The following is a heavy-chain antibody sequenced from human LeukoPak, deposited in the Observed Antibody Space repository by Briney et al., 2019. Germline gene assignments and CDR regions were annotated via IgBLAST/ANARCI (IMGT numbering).Heavy chain of an antibody. V-gene: IGHV1-8*03. Sequence: ASVKVSCKASGYTFTSYDINWVRQATGQGLEWMGWMNPNSGNTGYAQKFQGRVTITRNTSISTAYMELSSLRSDDTAVYYCARRYYYDSSGYDALDYWGQGTLVTVSS. CDR3: ARRYYYDSSGYDALDY. J-gene: IGHJ4*02. CDR2: MNPNSGNT. CDR1: GYTFTSYD. D-gene: IGHD3-22*01.